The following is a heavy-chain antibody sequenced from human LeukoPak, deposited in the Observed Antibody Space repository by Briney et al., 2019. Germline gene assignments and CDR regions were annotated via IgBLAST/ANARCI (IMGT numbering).Heavy chain of an antibody. CDR2: IYYDGSP. CDR1: GGSLDYYY. D-gene: IGHD5-24*01. CDR3: ASLDGYSTFDP. J-gene: IGHJ5*02. Sequence: SETLSLTCTVSGGSLDYYYWSWIRQAPGKGLEWIAHIYYDGSPNYNPPLRSRVTISVDTSKNQFSLKLTSVTAADTAIYYCASLDGYSTFDPWGPGILVTVSS. V-gene: IGHV4-59*08.